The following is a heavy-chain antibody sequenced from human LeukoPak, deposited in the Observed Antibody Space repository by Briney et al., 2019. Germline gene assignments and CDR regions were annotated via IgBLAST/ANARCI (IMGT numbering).Heavy chain of an antibody. D-gene: IGHD1-7*01. J-gene: IGHJ4*02. CDR2: VNPNNGVT. V-gene: IGHV1-2*02. Sequence: ASVKVSCKASGYTFIGYYIHWVRQAPGQGLEWMGWVNPNNGVTNYAQKFQGRVTMTRDTSISTAFMEMSSLRSGEMAVYYCAREENYYFDSWGQGTLVTVSS. CDR1: GYTFIGYY. CDR3: AREENYYFDS.